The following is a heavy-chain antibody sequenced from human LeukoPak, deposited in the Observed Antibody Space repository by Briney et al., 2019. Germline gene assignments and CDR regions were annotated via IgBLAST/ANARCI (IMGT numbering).Heavy chain of an antibody. CDR2: MNPNSGNT. D-gene: IGHD6-19*01. J-gene: IGHJ5*02. Sequence: ASVKVSCKASGYTFTGYYMHWVRQATGQGLEWMGWMNPNSGNTGYAQKFQGRVTMTRNTSISTAYMELSSLRSEDTAVYYCARLGYSSGHTPWGQGTLVTVSS. V-gene: IGHV1-8*02. CDR3: ARLGYSSGHTP. CDR1: GYTFTGYY.